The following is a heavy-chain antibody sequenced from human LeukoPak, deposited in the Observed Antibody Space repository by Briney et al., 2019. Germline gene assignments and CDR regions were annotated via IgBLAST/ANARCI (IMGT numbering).Heavy chain of an antibody. CDR3: ATNKHQGVVVPAAIYYYYYGMDV. Sequence: SVKVSCKASAGTFSSYAISWVRQAPGQGLEWMGGIIPIFGTANYAQKFQGRVTITADESTSTAYMELSSLRSEDTAVYYCATNKHQGVVVPAAIYYYYYGMDVWGKGTTVTVSS. CDR1: AGTFSSYA. D-gene: IGHD2-2*01. CDR2: IIPIFGTA. J-gene: IGHJ6*04. V-gene: IGHV1-69*13.